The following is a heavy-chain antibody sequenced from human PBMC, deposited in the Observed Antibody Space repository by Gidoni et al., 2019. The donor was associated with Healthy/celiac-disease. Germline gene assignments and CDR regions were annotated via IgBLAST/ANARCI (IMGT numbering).Heavy chain of an antibody. Sequence: VQLVQSGAEVKKPGESLKISCKGSGYSFTSYWIGWVSQMPGKGLEWMGIIHPGDSDTRYSPSFQGQVTISADKSISTAYLQWSSLKASDTAMYYCARHSADRSSWQHWGGWFDPWGQGTLVTVSS. CDR3: ARHSADRSSWQHWGGWFDP. CDR2: IHPGDSDT. CDR1: GYSFTSYW. J-gene: IGHJ5*02. V-gene: IGHV5-51*01. D-gene: IGHD6-13*01.